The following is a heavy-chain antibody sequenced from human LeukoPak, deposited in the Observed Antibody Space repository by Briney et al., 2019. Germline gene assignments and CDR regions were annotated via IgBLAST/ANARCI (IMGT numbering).Heavy chain of an antibody. CDR1: GFTFSGSA. V-gene: IGHV3-73*01. Sequence: GGSLRLSCSASGFTFSGSALHWVRQASGTGLEGVGRIRSKANSYATAYAASVKGRFTISRDDSKNTAYLQMNSLKTEDTAVYYCTRHPEYSMQPPFYYYYGMDVWGQGTTVTVSS. CDR3: TRHPEYSMQPPFYYYYGMDV. D-gene: IGHD6-6*01. J-gene: IGHJ6*02. CDR2: IRSKANSYAT.